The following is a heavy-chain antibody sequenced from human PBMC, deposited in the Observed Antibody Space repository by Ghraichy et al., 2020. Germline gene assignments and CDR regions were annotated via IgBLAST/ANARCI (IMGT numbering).Heavy chain of an antibody. CDR2: IKSKTDGGTT. CDR1: GFTFSNAW. J-gene: IGHJ3*02. CDR3: TKAIPLI. V-gene: IGHV3-15*01. Sequence: GGSLRLSCAASGFTFSNAWMSWVRQAPGKGLEWVGRIKSKTDGGTTDYAAPVKVRFSISRDDSKNTVYLQMNRLNTEDTAVYYCTKAIPLIWGQGTMVTVSS.